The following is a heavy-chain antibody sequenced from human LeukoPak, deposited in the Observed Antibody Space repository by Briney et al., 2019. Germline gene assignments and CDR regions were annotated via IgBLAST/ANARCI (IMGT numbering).Heavy chain of an antibody. J-gene: IGHJ4*02. CDR2: INHSGST. CDR3: ARGRGYCTHGVCRVFDY. V-gene: IGHV4-34*01. D-gene: IGHD2-8*01. Sequence: SETLSLTCAVFGGSFSGYYWSWIRQPPGKGLEWIGEINHSGSTNYNPSLKSRVTISVDTSKNQFSLRLSSVTAADTAVFYCARGRGYCTHGVCRVFDYWGQGTLVAVSS. CDR1: GGSFSGYY.